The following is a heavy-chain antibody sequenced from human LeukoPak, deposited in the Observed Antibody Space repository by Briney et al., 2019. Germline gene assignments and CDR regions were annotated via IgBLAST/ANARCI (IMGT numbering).Heavy chain of an antibody. V-gene: IGHV3-11*04. CDR1: GFTFSDSY. J-gene: IGHJ5*02. CDR3: ARTYSSSQTNWFDP. CDR2: ITSSGSTI. Sequence: GGSLRLSCAASGFTFSDSYMSWIRQAPGKGLEWVSDITSSGSTIYYADSVKGRFTISRDNAKNSLYLQMNSLRAEDTAVYYCARTYSSSQTNWFDPWGQGTPVTVSS. D-gene: IGHD6-13*01.